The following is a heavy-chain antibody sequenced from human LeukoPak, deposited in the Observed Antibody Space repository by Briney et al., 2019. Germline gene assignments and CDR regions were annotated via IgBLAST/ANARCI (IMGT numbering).Heavy chain of an antibody. CDR2: SNSDGSST. J-gene: IGHJ4*02. Sequence: GGSLRLSCAASGFAFSSYWIHWVRQAPGKGLVWVSRSNSDGSSTIYAESVKGRFTISRDNAEDTLYLQMNSLRAGDTAVYYCAREVVLTAISVFDYWGQGTLVTVSS. CDR3: AREVVLTAISVFDY. V-gene: IGHV3-74*01. D-gene: IGHD2-21*02. CDR1: GFAFSSYW.